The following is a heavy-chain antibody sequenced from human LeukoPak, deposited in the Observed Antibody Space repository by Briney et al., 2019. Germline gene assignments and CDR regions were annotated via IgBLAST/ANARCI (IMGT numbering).Heavy chain of an antibody. CDR2: VYPADSST. CDR3: TRHVYDSGGYYYDY. CDR1: GYSFTNYW. J-gene: IGHJ4*02. V-gene: IGHV5-51*01. Sequence: GESLQISCKGSGYSFTNYWIGWVRQMPGKGLEWMGIVYPADSSTRYSPSFRGQVTISADKPITTAYLQWSSLKASDTAMYYCTRHVYDSGGYYYDYWGQGTLVTVSS. D-gene: IGHD3-22*01.